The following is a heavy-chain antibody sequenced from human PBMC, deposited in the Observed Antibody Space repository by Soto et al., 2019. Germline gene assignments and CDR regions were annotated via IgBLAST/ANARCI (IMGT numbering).Heavy chain of an antibody. D-gene: IGHD3-22*01. V-gene: IGHV1-2*02. CDR1: GYSHTVYE. J-gene: IGHJ5*02. CDR2: INPNSGGT. CDR3: ARENRITMIVVVTPSSQFDP. Sequence: SVKVSCKASGYSHTVYEMQWVRQAHGQWLEWMGWINPNSGGTNYAQKFQGRVTMPRDTSISTAYMELSRLRSDDTAVYYCARENRITMIVVVTPSSQFDPWGQGTLVTVSS.